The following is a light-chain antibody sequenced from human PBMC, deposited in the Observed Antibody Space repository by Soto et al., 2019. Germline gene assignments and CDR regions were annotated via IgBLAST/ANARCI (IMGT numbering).Light chain of an antibody. CDR2: AAS. CDR3: QQYGGSPWT. V-gene: IGKV3-20*01. CDR1: QSVNSNY. J-gene: IGKJ1*01. Sequence: EIVLTQSPGTLSLSPGERATLSCRSSQSVNSNYLAWYQQKPGQAPRLLIYAASSRAAGFPDRFSVSGSETDFTLTISRLEPEDFAVYYCQQYGGSPWTFGQGTKVVIK.